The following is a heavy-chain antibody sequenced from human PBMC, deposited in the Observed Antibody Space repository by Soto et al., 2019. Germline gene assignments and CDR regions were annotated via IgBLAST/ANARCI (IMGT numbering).Heavy chain of an antibody. J-gene: IGHJ4*02. V-gene: IGHV3-23*01. D-gene: IGHD1-7*01. CDR1: GFTFSTYA. CDR2: VSGSGVRT. CDR3: AKVSPPELIDY. Sequence: PGGSLRLSCAASGFTFSTYAMSWVRQAPGKGLEWVSAVSGSGVRTYYADSVKGRFTISRDNSKNTLYLQMNSLRAEDTAVYYCAKVSPPELIDYWGQGTRVTVSS.